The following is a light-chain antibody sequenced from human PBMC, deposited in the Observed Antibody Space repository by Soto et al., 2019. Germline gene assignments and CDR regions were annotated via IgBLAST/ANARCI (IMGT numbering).Light chain of an antibody. V-gene: IGKV1-5*03. CDR1: QTISSW. J-gene: IGKJ1*01. CDR2: KAF. Sequence: IQVTQSPSTLSGSIGDRVIIPCWASQTISSWLAWYQEKPVKAPKLLIYKAFTLKSGVPSRFSGSGSGTGFTLTISSLQPDDFATYYCLHYNSYSEAFGQGTKVDI. CDR3: LHYNSYSEA.